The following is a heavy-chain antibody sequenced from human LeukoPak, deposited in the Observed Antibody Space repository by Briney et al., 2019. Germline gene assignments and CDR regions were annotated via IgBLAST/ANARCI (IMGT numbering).Heavy chain of an antibody. CDR1: GFTFSSYA. D-gene: IGHD3-22*01. J-gene: IGHJ5*02. CDR3: AKERFSSMIVRGFDP. V-gene: IGHV3-23*01. Sequence: PGGSLSPSCASSGFTFSSYAMTWVRQAPGKGLEWVSGISGSGGSTYFADSVKGRFTISRDNSKNTLFLQMNSLRAEDTAVYYCAKERFSSMIVRGFDPWGQGTLVTVSS. CDR2: ISGSGGST.